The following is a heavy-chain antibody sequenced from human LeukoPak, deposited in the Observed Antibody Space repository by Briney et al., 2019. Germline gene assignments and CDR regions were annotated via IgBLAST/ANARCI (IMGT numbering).Heavy chain of an antibody. V-gene: IGHV1-2*02. CDR2: INPNSGGT. CDR1: GYTFTGYY. Sequence: ASVKVSCKASGYTFTGYYMHWVRQAPGQGLEWMAWINPNSGGTNYAQKFQGRVTMARDTSISTAYMELSRLRSDDTAVYYCARGYCSSTSCYYHVDYWGQGTLVTVSS. J-gene: IGHJ4*02. CDR3: ARGYCSSTSCYYHVDY. D-gene: IGHD2-2*01.